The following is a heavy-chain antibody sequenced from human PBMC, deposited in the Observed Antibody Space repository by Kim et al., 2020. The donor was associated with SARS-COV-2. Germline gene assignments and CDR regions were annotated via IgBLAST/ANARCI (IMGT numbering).Heavy chain of an antibody. CDR2: IKQDGSEI. V-gene: IGHV3-7*01. CDR3: ARGRGSYGALFDY. D-gene: IGHD5-18*01. Sequence: GGSLRLSCAASGFIISSYWMSWVRQAPGKGLEWVAKIKQDGSEINYVDSVKGRFTTSRDSAKNSLYLQMSSLRVEDTAVYYCARGRGSYGALFDYWGQGTLVAVSS. CDR1: GFIISSYW. J-gene: IGHJ4*02.